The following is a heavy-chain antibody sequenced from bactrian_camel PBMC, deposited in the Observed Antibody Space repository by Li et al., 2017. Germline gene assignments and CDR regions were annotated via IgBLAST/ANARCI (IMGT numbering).Heavy chain of an antibody. D-gene: IGHD3*01. Sequence: HVQLVESGGGSVQAEGSLRLSCVGSGITYRGPCMGWFRTAPGRERDREPVAIIYTGGGTTYYADSVKGRFTISQSLDFASQTLYLQMNNLKPEDTAMYYCAADPRSGYSAHWCYQTPYTIWGPGTQVTVS. CDR2: IYTGGGTT. J-gene: IGHJ4*01. V-gene: IGHV3S1*01. CDR3: AADPRSGYSAHWCYQTPYTI. CDR1: GITYRGPC.